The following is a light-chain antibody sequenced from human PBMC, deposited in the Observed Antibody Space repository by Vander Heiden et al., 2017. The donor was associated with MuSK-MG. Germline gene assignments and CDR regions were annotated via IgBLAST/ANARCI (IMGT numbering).Light chain of an antibody. CDR2: WAS. Sequence: DSVMTQSPDSRAVSLGGRATINCKSSQSVFYSSNNKNYLAWFQQKPGQPPKLLIYWASTRQSGVPDRFSGSASGTDFTLTISSLRAEDVAVYYCQQYYSTPYTFGQGTKLEIK. CDR1: QSVFYSSNNKNY. J-gene: IGKJ2*01. V-gene: IGKV4-1*01. CDR3: QQYYSTPYT.